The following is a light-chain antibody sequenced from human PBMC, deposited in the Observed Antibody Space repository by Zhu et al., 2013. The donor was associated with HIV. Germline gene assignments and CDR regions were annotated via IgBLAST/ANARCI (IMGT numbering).Light chain of an antibody. J-gene: IGKJ1*01. CDR3: QQYFSSPLT. V-gene: IGKV4-1*01. Sequence: DIVMTQSPDSLAVSLGERATINCKSSQSVLYSSNNKNYLAWYLQKPGQPPKLLIYWASTRESGVPDRFSGSGSGTDFSLTIRSLQAEDVAVYYCQQYFSSPLTFGQGTRVEIK. CDR1: QSVLYSSNNKNY. CDR2: WAS.